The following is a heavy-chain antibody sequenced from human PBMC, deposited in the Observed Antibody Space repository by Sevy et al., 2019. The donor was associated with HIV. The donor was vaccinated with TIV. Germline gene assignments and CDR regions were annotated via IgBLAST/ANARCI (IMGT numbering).Heavy chain of an antibody. CDR2: IYYSGST. Sequence: SETLSLTCTVSGGSINNYFWSWIRQPPGKGLEWIGYIYYSGSTNYNPSLKSRVTISVDTSKTQFSLKLTSVTAADTAVYYCARESIAAIGDFDYWGQGTLVNVSS. J-gene: IGHJ4*02. V-gene: IGHV4-59*01. CDR3: ARESIAAIGDFDY. CDR1: GGSINNYF. D-gene: IGHD6-13*01.